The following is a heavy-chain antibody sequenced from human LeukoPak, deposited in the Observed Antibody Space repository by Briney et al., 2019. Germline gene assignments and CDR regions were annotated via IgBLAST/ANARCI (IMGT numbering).Heavy chain of an antibody. CDR1: GGTFSSYA. Sequence: SVKVSCKASGGTFSSYAISWVRQAPGQGLEWMGRIIPILGIANYAQKFQGRVTITADKSTSTAYMELSSLRSEDTAVYYCARYAYGGNLPLDYWGQGTLVTVSS. V-gene: IGHV1-69*04. D-gene: IGHD4-17*01. J-gene: IGHJ4*02. CDR3: ARYAYGGNLPLDY. CDR2: IIPILGIA.